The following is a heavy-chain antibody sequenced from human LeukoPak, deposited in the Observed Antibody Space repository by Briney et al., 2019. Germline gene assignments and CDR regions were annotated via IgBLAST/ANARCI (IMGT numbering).Heavy chain of an antibody. Sequence: GASVKVSCKASGYTFTSYGISWVRQAPGQGLEWMGWISAYSGNTNYAQKLQGRVTMTTDTSTSTAYMELRSLRSDDTAVYYCAREPTGGCSYGSWFDPWGQGTLVTVSS. CDR2: ISAYSGNT. V-gene: IGHV1-18*01. J-gene: IGHJ5*02. D-gene: IGHD5-18*01. CDR3: AREPTGGCSYGSWFDP. CDR1: GYTFTSYG.